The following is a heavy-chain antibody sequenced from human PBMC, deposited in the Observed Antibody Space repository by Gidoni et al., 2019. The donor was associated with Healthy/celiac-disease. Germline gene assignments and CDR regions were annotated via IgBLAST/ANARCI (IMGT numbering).Heavy chain of an antibody. Sequence: QVQLQQWGAGLLKPSETLSLTCAVYGGSFSGYYWSWIRQPPGKGLEWIGEINHSGSTNYNPSLKSRVTISVDTSKNQFSLKLSSVTAADTAVYYCARGGQLGSFDYWGQGTLVTVSS. J-gene: IGHJ4*02. CDR1: GGSFSGYY. CDR3: ARGGQLGSFDY. V-gene: IGHV4-34*01. CDR2: INHSGST. D-gene: IGHD7-27*01.